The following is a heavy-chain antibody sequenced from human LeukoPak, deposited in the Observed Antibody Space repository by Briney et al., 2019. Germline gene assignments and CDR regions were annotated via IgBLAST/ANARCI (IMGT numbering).Heavy chain of an antibody. CDR2: INPNSGGT. Sequence: ASVKVSCKVSGYTLTELSMHWVRQAPGQGLEWMGWINPNSGGTNYAQKFQGRVTMTRDTSISTAYMELSRLRSDDTAVYYCARSFLEWLTGTYYYYYYMDVWGKGTTVTVSS. V-gene: IGHV1-2*02. D-gene: IGHD3-3*01. CDR3: ARSFLEWLTGTYYYYYYMDV. J-gene: IGHJ6*03. CDR1: GYTLTELS.